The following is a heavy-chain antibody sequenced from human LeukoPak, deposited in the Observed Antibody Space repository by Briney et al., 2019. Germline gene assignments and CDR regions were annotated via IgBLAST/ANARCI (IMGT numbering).Heavy chain of an antibody. J-gene: IGHJ5*02. Sequence: SVKVSCKASGGTFSSYAISWVRQAPGQGLEWMGRIIPILGIANYAQKFQGRVTITADKSTSTAYMELSSLRSEDTAVYYCARGSYYYGSGSYPWFDPWGQGTLVTVSS. CDR1: GGTFSSYA. CDR2: IIPILGIA. CDR3: ARGSYYYGSGSYPWFDP. D-gene: IGHD3-10*01. V-gene: IGHV1-69*04.